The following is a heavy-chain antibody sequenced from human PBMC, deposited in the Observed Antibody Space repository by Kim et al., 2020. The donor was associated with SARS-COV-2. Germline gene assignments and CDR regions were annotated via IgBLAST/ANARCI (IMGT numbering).Heavy chain of an antibody. CDR1: GGPFSGYY. CDR3: ARGMYCSSPSCYLDY. Sequence: SETLSLTCAVYGGPFSGYYWSWIRQPPGKGLDWIGEINHSGSTNYNPSLKSRVTISLDTSKNQFSLKLSSVTAADTAVYYCARGMYCSSPSCYLDYWGQGTLVTVSS. CDR2: INHSGST. J-gene: IGHJ4*02. D-gene: IGHD2-2*01. V-gene: IGHV4-34*01.